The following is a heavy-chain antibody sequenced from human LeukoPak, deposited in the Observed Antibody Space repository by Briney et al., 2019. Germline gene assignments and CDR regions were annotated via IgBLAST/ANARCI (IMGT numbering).Heavy chain of an antibody. Sequence: SQTLSLTCIVSGGSISSGGYYWSWIRQHPGKGLEWIGYIYYSGSTYYNPSLKSRVTISVDTSKNQFSLKLSSVTAADTAVYYCAGALLTSYSSSLTLDYWGQGTLVTVSS. CDR3: AGALLTSYSSSLTLDY. D-gene: IGHD6-13*01. CDR1: GGSISSGGYY. CDR2: IYYSGST. V-gene: IGHV4-31*03. J-gene: IGHJ4*02.